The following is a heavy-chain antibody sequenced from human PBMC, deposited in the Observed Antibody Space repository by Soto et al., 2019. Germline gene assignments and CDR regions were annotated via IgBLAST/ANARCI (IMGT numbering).Heavy chain of an antibody. V-gene: IGHV4-31*03. J-gene: IGHJ4*01. CDR2: IYYTGGA. Sequence: SETLSLTCTVSGGSISSGGDYWSWIRQRPGKGLEWIGYIYYTGGAYYNPSLKSRLTLSVDTARSQFSLKLTSVTTADTAVYFCARGLNMLGGVMDSWGHGTLLTVSS. D-gene: IGHD3-16*01. CDR3: ARGLNMLGGVMDS. CDR1: GGSISSGGDY.